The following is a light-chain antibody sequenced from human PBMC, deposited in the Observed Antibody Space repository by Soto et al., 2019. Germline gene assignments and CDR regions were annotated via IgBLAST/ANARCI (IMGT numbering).Light chain of an antibody. CDR2: KVT. CDR3: GSYADGNTLV. V-gene: IGLV2-23*02. CDR1: TSDVGSYNL. Sequence: QSALTQPAYVSGSPGQSITISCTGTTSDVGSYNLVSWFQQHPGTAPKLMIYKVTERPSGVSDRFSGSKSGSTASLTISGLQAEDEADYYCGSYADGNTLVFGGGTKVTVL. J-gene: IGLJ2*01.